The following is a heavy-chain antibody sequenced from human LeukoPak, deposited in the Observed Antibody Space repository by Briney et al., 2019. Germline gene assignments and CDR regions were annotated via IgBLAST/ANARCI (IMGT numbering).Heavy chain of an antibody. V-gene: IGHV2-5*02. J-gene: IGHJ5*02. CDR1: GISLSTSGVG. CDR2: IYWDDDK. Sequence: GSGPTRLHPSQTLTLTCTFSGISLSTSGVGVGWIRQPPGKALEWLAIIYWDDDKRYSPSLKSRLTITKGTSKTQVVLSMTNVDPVDTATYYCVHKYEKSPGVPQTWGQGALVTVSS. CDR3: VHKYEKSPGVPQT. D-gene: IGHD2-2*01.